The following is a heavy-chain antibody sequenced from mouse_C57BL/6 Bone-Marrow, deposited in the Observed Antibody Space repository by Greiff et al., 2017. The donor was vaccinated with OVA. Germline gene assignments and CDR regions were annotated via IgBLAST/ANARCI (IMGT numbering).Heavy chain of an antibody. Sequence: QVQLQQPGAELVRPGTSVKLSCKASGYTFTSYWMHWVKQRPGQGLEWIGVIDPSDSYTNYNQKFKGKATLTVDTSSSTAYMQLSSLTSEDSAVYYCARWSYDGYLWFAYWGQGTLVTASA. J-gene: IGHJ3*01. CDR3: ARWSYDGYLWFAY. D-gene: IGHD2-3*01. V-gene: IGHV1-59*01. CDR1: GYTFTSYW. CDR2: IDPSDSYT.